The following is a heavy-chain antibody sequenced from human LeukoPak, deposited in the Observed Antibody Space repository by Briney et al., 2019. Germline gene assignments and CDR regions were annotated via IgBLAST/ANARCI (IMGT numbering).Heavy chain of an antibody. CDR3: ARGLRYFDWSQNWFDP. Sequence: GGCLRLSCAASAFTFRTYWMSWVRQAPGKGLEWVAMIKPDGSEKYYVDSVKGLFSISRDNAKNSLYLQMTSLRAEDTAVYYCARGLRYFDWSQNWFDPWGQGTLVTVSS. J-gene: IGHJ5*02. V-gene: IGHV3-7*02. CDR2: IKPDGSEK. CDR1: AFTFRTYW. D-gene: IGHD3-9*01.